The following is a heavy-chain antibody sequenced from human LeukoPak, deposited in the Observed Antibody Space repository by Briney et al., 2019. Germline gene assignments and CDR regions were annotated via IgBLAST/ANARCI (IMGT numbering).Heavy chain of an antibody. Sequence: ASVKVSCKASGYTFTSYDINWVRQATGQGLEWMGWMNPNSGNTGYAQKFQGRVTMTRNTSIGTAYMELSSLRSEDTAVYYCARDGEYYYDSSGSPSSDYWGQGTLVTVSS. CDR1: GYTFTSYD. D-gene: IGHD3-22*01. V-gene: IGHV1-8*01. CDR2: MNPNSGNT. J-gene: IGHJ4*02. CDR3: ARDGEYYYDSSGSPSSDY.